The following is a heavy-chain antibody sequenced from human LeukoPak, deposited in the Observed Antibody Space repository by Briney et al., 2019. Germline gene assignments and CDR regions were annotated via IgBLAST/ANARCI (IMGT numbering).Heavy chain of an antibody. D-gene: IGHD6-6*01. CDR1: GYSLTELS. V-gene: IGHV1-24*01. Sequence: ASVKVSCKVSGYSLTELSMYWVRQAPGKGLEWMGGFDPEDGETIYAQKFLGRVGMTEDTATDTAYMELSSLRSEDTAVYYCATDNRKAARPDVFDNWGQGTLVTVSS. CDR3: ATDNRKAARPDVFDN. J-gene: IGHJ4*02. CDR2: FDPEDGET.